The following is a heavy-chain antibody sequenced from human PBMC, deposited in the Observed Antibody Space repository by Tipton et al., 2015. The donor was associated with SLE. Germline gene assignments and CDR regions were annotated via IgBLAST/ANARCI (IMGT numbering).Heavy chain of an antibody. V-gene: IGHV4-38-2*02. D-gene: IGHD2-21*01. J-gene: IGHJ4*02. Sequence: TLSLTCNVSGYSISRGYYWGWIRQFPGKGLEWIGSFYHSGSTYYNPSLKSRVTISVDTSKNQFSLRLTSVTAADTAVYYCAVNVVVKVQVDYWGPGALVTVSA. CDR2: FYHSGST. CDR3: AVNVVVKVQVDY. CDR1: GYSISRGYY.